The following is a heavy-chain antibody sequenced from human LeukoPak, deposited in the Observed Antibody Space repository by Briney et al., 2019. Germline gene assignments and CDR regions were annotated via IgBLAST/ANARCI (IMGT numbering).Heavy chain of an antibody. D-gene: IGHD2-15*01. CDR3: ARGDQIVMVPAADLMDS. Sequence: GASVKVSCKASGYTFTGYYMHWVRQAPGQGLEWMGWINPNSGGTNYTQKFQGRVTMTRDTSISTAYMELSRLTFDDTAVYYCARGDQIVMVPAADLMDSWGQGTLVTVSS. J-gene: IGHJ4*02. CDR1: GYTFTGYY. CDR2: INPNSGGT. V-gene: IGHV1-2*02.